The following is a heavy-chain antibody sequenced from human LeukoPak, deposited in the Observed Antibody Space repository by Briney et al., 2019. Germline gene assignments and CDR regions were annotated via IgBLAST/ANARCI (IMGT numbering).Heavy chain of an antibody. CDR2: MNPNSGNT. D-gene: IGHD6-13*01. CDR1: GYTFTSYD. CDR3: ARGRSPPAAAESLFDP. Sequence: ASVKVSCKASGYTFTSYDINWVRQSTGQGLEWMGWMNPNSGNTGYAQKFQGRVTMTRNSSITTAYMELSSLRSEDTAVYYCARGRSPPAAAESLFDPWGQGTLVTVSS. V-gene: IGHV1-8*01. J-gene: IGHJ5*02.